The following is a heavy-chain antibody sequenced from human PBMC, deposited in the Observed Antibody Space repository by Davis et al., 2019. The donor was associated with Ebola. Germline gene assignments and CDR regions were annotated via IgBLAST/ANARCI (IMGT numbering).Heavy chain of an antibody. Sequence: ESLKISCAASGFTFSSYWMSWIRQPPGKGLEWIGEINHSGSTNYNPSLKSRVTISVDTSKNQFSLKLSSVTAADTAVYYCARAGLYYYGSGSYYNKWGQGTLVTVSS. J-gene: IGHJ4*02. CDR2: INHSGST. V-gene: IGHV4-34*01. D-gene: IGHD3-10*01. CDR1: GFTFSSYW. CDR3: ARAGLYYYGSGSYYNK.